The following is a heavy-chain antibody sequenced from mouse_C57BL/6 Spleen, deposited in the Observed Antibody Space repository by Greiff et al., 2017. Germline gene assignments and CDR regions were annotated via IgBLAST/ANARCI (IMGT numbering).Heavy chain of an antibody. CDR1: GYTFTSHW. V-gene: IGHV1-55*01. Sequence: QVQLQQPGAELVQPGASVKMSCKAFGYTFTSHWITWVKQRPGQGLEWIGEIYPGSGSTNYNGKFKSKAILTVETSSSTAYMQLSNLTSEDSAVYYCARKDYYSNPGDYWPQGTAVTVSS. CDR2: IYPGSGST. CDR3: ARKDYYSNPGDY. J-gene: IGHJ4*01. D-gene: IGHD2-5*01.